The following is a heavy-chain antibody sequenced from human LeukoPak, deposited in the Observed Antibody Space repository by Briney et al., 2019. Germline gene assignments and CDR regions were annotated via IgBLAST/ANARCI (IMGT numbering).Heavy chain of an antibody. CDR3: AKYITMIVVVITTPDY. J-gene: IGHJ4*02. CDR2: ISGSGGST. Sequence: PGRSLRLSCAASGFTFSSYAMSWVRQAPGKGLEWVSAISGSGGSTYYADSVKGRFTISRDNSKNTLYLQMNSLRAEDTAVYYCAKYITMIVVVITTPDYWGQGTLVTVSS. V-gene: IGHV3-23*01. CDR1: GFTFSSYA. D-gene: IGHD3-22*01.